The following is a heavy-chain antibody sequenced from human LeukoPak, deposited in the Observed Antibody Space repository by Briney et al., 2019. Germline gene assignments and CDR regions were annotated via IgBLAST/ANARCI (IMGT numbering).Heavy chain of an antibody. D-gene: IGHD1-26*01. CDR1: GFAFSSYA. CDR3: AQELVGAFSPNNDY. Sequence: GGSLRLSCAASGFAFSSYAMSWVRQAPGKGLEWVSAISGSGGSTYYADSVKGRFTISRDNSKNTLYLQMNSLRAEDTAVYYCAQELVGAFSPNNDYWGQGTLVTVSS. CDR2: ISGSGGST. V-gene: IGHV3-23*01. J-gene: IGHJ4*02.